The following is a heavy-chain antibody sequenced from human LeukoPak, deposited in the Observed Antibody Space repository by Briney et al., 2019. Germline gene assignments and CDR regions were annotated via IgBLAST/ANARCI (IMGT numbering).Heavy chain of an antibody. CDR2: ISGRADST. Sequence: GESLRLSCVASGFIFSSYAMTWVRQTPGKGLEWVSGISGRADSTYYADSVKGRFTISRDNSKNTLYLQMNSPRADDTAVYYCAKLTVATFRSLFDSWGQGTLVAVSS. CDR3: AKLTVATFRSLFDS. D-gene: IGHD5-12*01. CDR1: GFIFSSYA. V-gene: IGHV3-23*01. J-gene: IGHJ4*02.